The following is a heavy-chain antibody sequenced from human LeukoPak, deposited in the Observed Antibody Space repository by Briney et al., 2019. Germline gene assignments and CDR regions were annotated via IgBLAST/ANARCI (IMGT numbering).Heavy chain of an antibody. V-gene: IGHV3-21*01. CDR2: ISSSSSYI. J-gene: IGHJ4*02. CDR3: ARGTVALDY. D-gene: IGHD6-19*01. CDR1: GFTFSNYA. Sequence: GGSLRLSCAASGFTFSNYAMSWVRQAPARGLEWVSSISSSSSYIYYADSVKGRFTISRDNAKNSLYLQMNSLRAEDTAVYYCARGTVALDYWGQGTLVTVSS.